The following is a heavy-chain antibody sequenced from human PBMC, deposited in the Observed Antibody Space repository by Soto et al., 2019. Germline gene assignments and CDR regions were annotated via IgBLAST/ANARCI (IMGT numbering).Heavy chain of an antibody. V-gene: IGHV1-18*01. Sequence: QVQLVQSGAEVKKPGASVKVSCKASGYTFTSYGISWVRQAPGQGLEWMGWIRAYNGNTNYAQKLRGRVTLTPDTSTSTAYRELRSLRSDDTAGYYCARDAPPADYWGQGTLVTVSS. CDR2: IRAYNGNT. CDR1: GYTFTSYG. J-gene: IGHJ4*02. CDR3: ARDAPPADY.